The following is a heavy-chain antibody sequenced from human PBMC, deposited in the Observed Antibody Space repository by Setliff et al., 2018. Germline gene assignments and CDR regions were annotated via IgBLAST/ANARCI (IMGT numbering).Heavy chain of an antibody. CDR1: GGSISSSSYY. D-gene: IGHD4-17*01. V-gene: IGHV4-39*07. CDR2: IYYSGST. CDR3: VRVGREYGDSGGFDAFSV. J-gene: IGHJ3*01. Sequence: ETLSLTCTVSGGSISSSSYYWGWIRQPPGKGLEWIGSIYYSGSTYYNPSLKSRVTISVDTSKNLFFLKISSLTTMDTAVYYCVRVGREYGDSGGFDAFSVWGQGREVTVSS.